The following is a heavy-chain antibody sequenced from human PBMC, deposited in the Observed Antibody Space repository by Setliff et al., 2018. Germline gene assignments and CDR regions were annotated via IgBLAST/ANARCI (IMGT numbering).Heavy chain of an antibody. CDR1: GGSISSSNW. D-gene: IGHD3-3*01. J-gene: IGHJ4*02. CDR3: ARGDYNFWSGYYSSYYFDY. V-gene: IGHV4-4*02. CDR2: IYHSGST. Sequence: NPSETLSLTCAVSGGSISSSNWWSWVRQPPGKGLEWIGGIYHSGSTNYNPSLKSRVTISVDTSKNQFSLKLSSVTAADTAVYYCARGDYNFWSGYYSSYYFDYWGQGTLVTVSS.